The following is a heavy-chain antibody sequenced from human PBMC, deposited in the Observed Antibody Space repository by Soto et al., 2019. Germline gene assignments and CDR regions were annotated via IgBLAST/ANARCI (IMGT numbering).Heavy chain of an antibody. CDR1: GGNFNTYA. CDR2: IIPMFDIK. D-gene: IGHD3-10*01. CDR3: AKEAGDH. V-gene: IGHV1-69*13. J-gene: IGHJ4*02. Sequence: SVKVSCKTSGGNFNTYALTWVRQAPGQGLEWIGGIIPMFDIKNVAQRFQGRVTLNADDSMTTAYMEMTILRSDDTAVYYCAKEAGDHWGQGTLVTVSS.